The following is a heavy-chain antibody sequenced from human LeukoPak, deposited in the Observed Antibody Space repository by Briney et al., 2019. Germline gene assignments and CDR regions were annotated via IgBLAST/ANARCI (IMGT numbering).Heavy chain of an antibody. CDR3: ARDSALGTDY. V-gene: IGHV4-31*03. CDR1: GGSISSGGYY. CDR2: IYYSGST. Sequence: SETLSLTCTVSGGSISSGGYYWSWIRQHPGKGVEWIGYIYYSGSTYYNPSLKSRVTISVDTSKNQFSLKLSSVTAADTAVYYCARDSALGTDYWGQGTLVTVSS. J-gene: IGHJ4*02. D-gene: IGHD1-1*01.